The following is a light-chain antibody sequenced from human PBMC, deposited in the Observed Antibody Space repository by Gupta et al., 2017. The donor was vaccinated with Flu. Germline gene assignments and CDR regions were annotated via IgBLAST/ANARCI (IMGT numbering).Light chain of an antibody. CDR3: QAWDSSTGV. CDR1: KLGEKY. Sequence: SYELTQPPSVSVSPGQTATITCSGDKLGEKYTCWYRQKPGQSPLLVIYQDIKRPSGIPERFSGSISGKTATLTISGTQAMDEADYYCQAWDSSTGVFGRGTKLTVL. V-gene: IGLV3-1*01. J-gene: IGLJ3*02. CDR2: QDI.